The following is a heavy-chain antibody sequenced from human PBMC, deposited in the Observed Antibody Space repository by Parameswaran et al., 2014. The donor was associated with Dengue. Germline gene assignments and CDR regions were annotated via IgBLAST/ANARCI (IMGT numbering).Heavy chain of an antibody. V-gene: IGHV3-30-3*01. Sequence: WIRQPREGLEWVAVIPYDGSNKFYADSVKGRFTISRDNSKNTLYLQMNSLRAEDTAVYYCARDAAWFGELLWGQGTLVTVSS. J-gene: IGHJ4*02. CDR2: IPYDGSNK. CDR3: ARDAAWFGELL. D-gene: IGHD3-10*01.